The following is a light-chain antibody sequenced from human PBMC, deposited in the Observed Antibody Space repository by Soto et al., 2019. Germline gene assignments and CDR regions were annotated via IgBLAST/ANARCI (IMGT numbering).Light chain of an antibody. V-gene: IGKV3-20*01. CDR2: GAS. CDR3: QQYGSSPSLT. J-gene: IGKJ5*01. CDR1: QSVSSSY. Sequence: TQSPATLSLSPGERATLSCSASQSVSSSYLAWYQQKPGQAPRLLIYGASSRATGIPDRFSGSGSGTDFTLTISRLEPEDFAVYYCQQYGSSPSLTFGGGTRLEIK.